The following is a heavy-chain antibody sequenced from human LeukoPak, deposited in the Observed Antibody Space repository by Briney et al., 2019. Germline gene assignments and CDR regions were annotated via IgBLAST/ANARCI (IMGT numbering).Heavy chain of an antibody. CDR3: ARGHRIAVAAY. Sequence: SETLSLTCTVSGGSISSYYWSWIRQPPGKGLEWIGYIYYSGSTNYNPSLKSRVTISVDTSKNQFSLKLSSVTAADTAVYYCARGHRIAVAAYWGQGTLVTVSS. D-gene: IGHD6-19*01. J-gene: IGHJ4*02. CDR2: IYYSGST. CDR1: GGSISSYY. V-gene: IGHV4-59*12.